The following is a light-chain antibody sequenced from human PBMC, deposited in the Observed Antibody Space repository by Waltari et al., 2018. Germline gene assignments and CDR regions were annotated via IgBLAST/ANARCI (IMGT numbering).Light chain of an antibody. CDR2: EDI. CDR3: YSTDSSGNDRV. CDR1: ALPKKY. Sequence: SYELTQPPSVSVSPGQTARITCTGDALPKKYADGYQQKSGPAPVLVIYEDIKRPSGIPERFSGSSSGTMATLTISGAQADDEADYFCYSTDSSGNDRVFGGGTKLTVL. J-gene: IGLJ3*02. V-gene: IGLV3-10*01.